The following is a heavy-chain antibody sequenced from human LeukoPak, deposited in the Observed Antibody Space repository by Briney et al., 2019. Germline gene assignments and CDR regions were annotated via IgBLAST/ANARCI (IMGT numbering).Heavy chain of an antibody. CDR2: IKQDGSEK. D-gene: IGHD3-9*01. V-gene: IGHV3-7*01. CDR3: ARAQKSYFDWLLGYFDY. CDR1: GFTFSSYG. Sequence: GGSLRLSCAASGFTFSSYGMHWVRQAPGKGLEWVANIKQDGSEKYYVDSVKGRFTISRDNAKNSLYLQMNSLRAEDTAVYYCARAQKSYFDWLLGYFDYWGQGTLVTVSS. J-gene: IGHJ4*02.